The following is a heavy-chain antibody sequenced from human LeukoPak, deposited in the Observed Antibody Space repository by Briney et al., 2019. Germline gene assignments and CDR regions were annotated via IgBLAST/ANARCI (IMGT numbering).Heavy chain of an antibody. CDR2: INQDGSGE. J-gene: IGHJ4*02. V-gene: IGHV3-7*03. CDR3: AKATRYDYSRVFDY. CDR1: GFTFSSYW. Sequence: PGGSLRLSCAASGFTFSSYWMSWVRQAPGKGLEWVANINQDGSGEYYVDSVKGRFTISRDNAKNSVSLQMNSLRAGDTAVYYCAKATRYDYSRVFDYWGQGTQVTVSS. D-gene: IGHD3-16*01.